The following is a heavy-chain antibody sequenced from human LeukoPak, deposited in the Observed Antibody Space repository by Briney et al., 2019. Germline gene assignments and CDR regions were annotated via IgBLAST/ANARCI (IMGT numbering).Heavy chain of an antibody. CDR2: INPNSGGT. D-gene: IGHD4-23*01. V-gene: IGHV1-2*02. J-gene: IGHJ4*02. CDR1: GYTFTGYY. Sequence: ASVKVSCKASGYTFTGYYMHWVRQAPGQGLEWMGWINPNSGGTNYAQKFQGRVTMTRDTSISTAYMELSRLRSGDTAVYYCARAPPEYYGGITGFDYWGQGTLVTVSS. CDR3: ARAPPEYYGGITGFDY.